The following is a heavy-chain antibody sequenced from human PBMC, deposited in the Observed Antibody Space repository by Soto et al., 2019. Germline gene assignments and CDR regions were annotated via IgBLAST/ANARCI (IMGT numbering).Heavy chain of an antibody. CDR1: GFSLSTSGMC. V-gene: IGHV2-70*11. J-gene: IGHJ4*01. CDR2: IDWDDDK. Sequence: GSGPTLVNPTQTLTLTCTFSGFSLSTSGMCVSWIRQPPGKALEWLARIDWDDDKYHSTSLKTRLTISKDTSKNQVVLTMTNMDPVDTATYYCARIFVGGRVFDYWGQGTLVTVSS. D-gene: IGHD2-15*01. CDR3: ARIFVGGRVFDY.